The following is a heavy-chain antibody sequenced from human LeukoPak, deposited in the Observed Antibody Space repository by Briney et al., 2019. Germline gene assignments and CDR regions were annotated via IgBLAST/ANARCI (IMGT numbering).Heavy chain of an antibody. V-gene: IGHV4-4*07. CDR1: GGSFSGYY. Sequence: PSETLSLTCAVYGGSFSGYYWSWIRQPAGKGLEWIGRIYTSGSTNYNPSLKSRVTMSVDTSKNQFSLKLSSVTAADTAVYYCARDPGAYDSSGYYPTGIDYWGQGTLVTVSS. D-gene: IGHD3-22*01. J-gene: IGHJ4*02. CDR2: IYTSGST. CDR3: ARDPGAYDSSGYYPTGIDY.